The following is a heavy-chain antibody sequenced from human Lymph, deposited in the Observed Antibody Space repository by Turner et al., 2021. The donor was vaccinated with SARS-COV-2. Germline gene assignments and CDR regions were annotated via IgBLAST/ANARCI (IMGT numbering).Heavy chain of an antibody. CDR2: INPDSGGT. CDR1: GYTFTGYY. J-gene: IGHJ3*01. D-gene: IGHD3-22*01. CDR3: ARGGLYYYDSSAYYGDAFDF. V-gene: IGHV1-2*02. Sequence: QVQLVQSGAEVKEPGASVKVSCKASGYTFTGYYMPWVRQAPGQGLEWMGWINPDSGGTNYAQNFQDRVTMTRDTSISTAYMELSRLRSDDTAVYYCARGGLYYYDSSAYYGDAFDFWGQGTMVTVSS.